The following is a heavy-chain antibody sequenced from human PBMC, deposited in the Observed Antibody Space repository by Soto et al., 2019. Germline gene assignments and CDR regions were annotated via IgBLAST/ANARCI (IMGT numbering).Heavy chain of an antibody. V-gene: IGHV3-53*01. D-gene: IGHD1-1*01. CDR3: ATWRLREHAFDG. CDR1: GFIVNGKKY. Sequence: DVQVVESGGGLIQPGGSLRLSCAASGFIVNGKKYLTWVRQAPGKGLEWLSAVYSADGTFYADSVKGRFTVSLDNVKKTVYFQMNSLRSEDTGVYYWATWRLREHAFDGWGPGTRVTVSA. J-gene: IGHJ3*01. CDR2: VYSADGT.